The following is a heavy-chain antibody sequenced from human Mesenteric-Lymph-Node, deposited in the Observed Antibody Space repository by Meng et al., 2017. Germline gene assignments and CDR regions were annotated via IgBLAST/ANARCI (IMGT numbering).Heavy chain of an antibody. CDR1: GYTFTGYY. D-gene: IGHD6-13*01. CDR2: INPNSGGT. CDR3: AREEGPSSSWYVDY. V-gene: IGHV1-2*06. Sequence: VQLVQSGAEVKKTEASVKVSCKASGYTFTGYYMHGVRQAPGQGLGWMGRINPNSGGTNYAQKFQGRVTMTRDTSISTAYMELSRLRSDDTAVYYCAREEGPSSSWYVDYWGQGTLVTVSS. J-gene: IGHJ4*02.